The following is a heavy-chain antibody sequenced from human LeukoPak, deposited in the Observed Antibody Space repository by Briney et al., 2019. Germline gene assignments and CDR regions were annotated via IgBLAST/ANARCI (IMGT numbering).Heavy chain of an antibody. CDR2: ISHDGRTT. CDR1: GFTFSTYW. V-gene: IGHV3-30*03. CDR3: AREVTVTTPLGPNWFDP. J-gene: IGHJ5*02. D-gene: IGHD4-17*01. Sequence: GGSLRLSCAASGFTFSTYWMNWVRQAPGKGLEWVAVISHDGRTTYYADSVKGRFTISRDNSKNTLYLQMNSLRAEDTAVYYCAREVTVTTPLGPNWFDPWGQGTLVTVSS.